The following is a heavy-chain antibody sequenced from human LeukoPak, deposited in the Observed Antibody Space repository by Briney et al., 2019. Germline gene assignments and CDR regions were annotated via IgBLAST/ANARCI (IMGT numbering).Heavy chain of an antibody. D-gene: IGHD1-26*01. V-gene: IGHV1-2*02. J-gene: IGHJ5*02. Sequence: ASVKVSCKAPGYTFTGYYMHWVRQAPGQGLKWMGWINPNSGGTNYAQKFQGRVTMTRDTSISTAYMELSRLRSDDTAVYYCARDRWENNWFDPWGQGTLVTVSS. CDR2: INPNSGGT. CDR3: ARDRWENNWFDP. CDR1: GYTFTGYY.